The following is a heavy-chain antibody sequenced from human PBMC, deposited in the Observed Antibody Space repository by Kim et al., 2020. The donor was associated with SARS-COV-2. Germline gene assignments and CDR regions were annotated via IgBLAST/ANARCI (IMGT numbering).Heavy chain of an antibody. Sequence: ASVKVSCKASGYTFTSYAMNWVRQAPGQGLEWMGWINTNTGNPTYAQGFTGRFVFSLDTSVSTAYLQISSLKAEDTAVYYCASRAYYYGSGSYYNYFDAFDIWGQGTMVTVSS. CDR2: INTNTGNP. D-gene: IGHD3-10*01. CDR1: GYTFTSYA. J-gene: IGHJ3*02. CDR3: ASRAYYYGSGSYYNYFDAFDI. V-gene: IGHV7-4-1*02.